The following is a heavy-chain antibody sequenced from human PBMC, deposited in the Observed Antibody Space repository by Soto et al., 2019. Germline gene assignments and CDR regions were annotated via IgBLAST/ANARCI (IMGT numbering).Heavy chain of an antibody. J-gene: IGHJ6*02. CDR1: GGSISSGDYY. CDR3: ASRYSGYDYSYYGMDV. CDR2: IYYSGST. D-gene: IGHD5-12*01. Sequence: PSETLSLTCTVSGGSISSGDYYWSWIRQPPGKGLEWIGYIYYSGSTYYNPSLKSRVTISVDTSKNQFSLKLSSVTAADTAVYYCASRYSGYDYSYYGMDVWGQGTTVT. V-gene: IGHV4-30-4*01.